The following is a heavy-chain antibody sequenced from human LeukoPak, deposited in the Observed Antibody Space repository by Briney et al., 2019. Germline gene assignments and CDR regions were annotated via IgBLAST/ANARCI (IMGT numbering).Heavy chain of an antibody. J-gene: IGHJ6*03. V-gene: IGHV1-18*04. CDR1: GYTFTGYY. CDR3: ARVAYYYGSGSYPYYYMDV. CDR2: ISAYNGNT. Sequence: ASVKVSCKASGYTFTGYYMHWVRQAPGQGLEWMGWISAYNGNTNYAQKLQGRVTMTTDTSTSTAYMELRSLRSDDTAVYYCARVAYYYGSGSYPYYYMDVWGKGTTVTVSS. D-gene: IGHD3-10*01.